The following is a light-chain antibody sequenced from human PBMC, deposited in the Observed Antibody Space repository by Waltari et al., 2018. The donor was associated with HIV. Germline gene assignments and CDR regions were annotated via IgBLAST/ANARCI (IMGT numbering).Light chain of an antibody. Sequence: QSVLTQPPPASGTPGQRVTISCSGSSSNIGSNAVNWYQQVPGTAPKLLIYSDNQRPSGFPDRFSGSKSGTSASLAISGLQSEDEANYYCAAWDDSLNGPLFGGGTKLTVL. V-gene: IGLV1-44*01. CDR2: SDN. CDR3: AAWDDSLNGPL. CDR1: SSNIGSNA. J-gene: IGLJ3*02.